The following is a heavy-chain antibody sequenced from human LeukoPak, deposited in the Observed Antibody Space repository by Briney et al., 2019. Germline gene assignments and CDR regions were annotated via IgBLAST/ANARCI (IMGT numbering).Heavy chain of an antibody. V-gene: IGHV3-21*04. Sequence: PGGSLRLSCVASGFTFSSYGMNWVRQAPGKGLEWVSFISSSSSYIYYADSVKGRFTISRDNAKNSLYLQMNSLRAEDTAVYYCAKSGLNRFDYWGQGTLVTVSS. CDR2: ISSSSSYI. D-gene: IGHD2-15*01. J-gene: IGHJ4*02. CDR1: GFTFSSYG. CDR3: AKSGLNRFDY.